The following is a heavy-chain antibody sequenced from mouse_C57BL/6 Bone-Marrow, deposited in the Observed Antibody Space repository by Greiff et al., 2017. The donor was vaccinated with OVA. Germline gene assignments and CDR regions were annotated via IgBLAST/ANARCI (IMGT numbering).Heavy chain of an antibody. CDR3: VLRGLYYDYDDGFAY. CDR2: IFPGSGST. V-gene: IGHV1-75*01. J-gene: IGHJ3*01. Sequence: QVQLKESGPELVKPGASVKISCKASGYTFTDYYINWVKQRPGQGLEWIGWIFPGSGSTYYNEKFKGKATLTVDKSSSTAYMLLSSLTSEDSAVYFCVLRGLYYDYDDGFAYWGQGTLVTVSA. D-gene: IGHD2-4*01. CDR1: GYTFTDYY.